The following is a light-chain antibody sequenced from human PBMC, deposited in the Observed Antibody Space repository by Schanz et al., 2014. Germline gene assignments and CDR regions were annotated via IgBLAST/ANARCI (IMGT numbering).Light chain of an antibody. Sequence: DIVMTQSPVSLPVTPGEPASISCRSSQSLLYSDGYNYLDWYLQKPGQSPQLLIYLGSNRASGVPDRFSGSGSGTDFTLKISRVEAEDVGIYYCMQSLQTPYTFGQGTKLEIK. V-gene: IGKV2-28*01. CDR3: MQSLQTPYT. CDR1: QSLLYSDGYNY. CDR2: LGS. J-gene: IGKJ2*01.